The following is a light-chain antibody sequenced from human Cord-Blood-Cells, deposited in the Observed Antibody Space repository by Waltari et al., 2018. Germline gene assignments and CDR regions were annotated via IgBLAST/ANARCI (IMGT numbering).Light chain of an antibody. Sequence: EIVLTQSPATLSLSPGERATLSCRASQRVSSHLAWYQQKPGQAPRLLIYDASNRATGIPARFSGSGSGTDFTLTISSLEPEDFAVYYCQQRSNWPPMYTFGQGTKLEI. CDR1: QRVSSH. CDR2: DAS. J-gene: IGKJ2*01. CDR3: QQRSNWPPMYT. V-gene: IGKV3-11*01.